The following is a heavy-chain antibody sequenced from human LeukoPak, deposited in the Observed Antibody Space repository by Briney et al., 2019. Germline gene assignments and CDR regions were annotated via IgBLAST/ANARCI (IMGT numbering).Heavy chain of an antibody. CDR1: GFTFSNYW. J-gene: IGHJ4*02. CDR3: AREAHYFHDSSAYHLPDY. D-gene: IGHD3-22*01. Sequence: GGSLRLSCAASGFTFSNYWMSWVRQAPGKGLEWVANIKRDGGETYYVDSVKGRFTISRDNAKNSLYLQMNSLRAEDTAVYYCAREAHYFHDSSAYHLPDYWGQGTLVTVSS. V-gene: IGHV3-7*01. CDR2: IKRDGGET.